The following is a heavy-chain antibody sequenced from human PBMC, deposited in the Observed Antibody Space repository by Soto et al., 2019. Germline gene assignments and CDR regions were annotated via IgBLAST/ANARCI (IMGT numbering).Heavy chain of an antibody. CDR1: GFTFSSYA. J-gene: IGHJ6*02. V-gene: IGHV3-23*01. CDR3: AKDIAASYYYYGMDV. D-gene: IGHD6-13*01. Sequence: GGSLRLSCAASGFTFSSYAMSWVRQAPGKGLEWVSAISGSGGSTYYADSVKGRFTISRDNSKNTLYLQMNSLRAEDTAVYYCAKDIAASYYYYGMDVWGQGTTVTVSS. CDR2: ISGSGGST.